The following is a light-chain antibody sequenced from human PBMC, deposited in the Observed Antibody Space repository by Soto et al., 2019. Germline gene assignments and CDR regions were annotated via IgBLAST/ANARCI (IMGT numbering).Light chain of an antibody. Sequence: QSALTQPRSVSGSPGQSVTISCTGTSSDVGTYNYVSWYQQHPGKAPKLIIYDVTKWPSGVPDRFSGSKSGNTAFLTISGLQAEDEADYYCCSYAGSYTHVFGTGTKLTVL. CDR2: DVT. V-gene: IGLV2-11*01. CDR3: CSYAGSYTHV. J-gene: IGLJ1*01. CDR1: SSDVGTYNY.